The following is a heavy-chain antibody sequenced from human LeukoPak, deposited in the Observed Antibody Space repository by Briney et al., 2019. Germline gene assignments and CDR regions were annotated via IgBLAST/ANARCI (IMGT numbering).Heavy chain of an antibody. CDR3: GKGTAEYCTGLICYEFDS. Sequence: GGSLRLSCAASGFTFSTYAMSWVRQAPGKRLEWVSGITGVSDVLGNGVYTWYADSVKGRFTISRDNSKNTLHLQMNSLRVDDTALFYFGKGTAEYCTGLICYEFDSWGKGTLVTVSS. CDR1: GFTFSTYA. CDR2: ITGVSDVLGNGVYT. V-gene: IGHV3-23*01. D-gene: IGHD2-8*02. J-gene: IGHJ4*02.